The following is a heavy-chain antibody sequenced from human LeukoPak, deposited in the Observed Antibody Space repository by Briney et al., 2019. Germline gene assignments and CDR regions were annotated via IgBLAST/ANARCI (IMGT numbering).Heavy chain of an antibody. CDR3: ARAALGVWFGEPLGGPTEY. CDR1: VYTFTRYY. Sequence: ASVNVSCKASVYTFTRYYIHWVRQAPGQGLEWMGWINPNSGGTYYAQSFQGRVTMTRDTSISTAYMELSRLRSDDTAVYYCARAALGVWFGEPLGGPTEYWGEGTLVTVSS. J-gene: IGHJ4*02. D-gene: IGHD3-10*01. CDR2: INPNSGGT. V-gene: IGHV1-2*02.